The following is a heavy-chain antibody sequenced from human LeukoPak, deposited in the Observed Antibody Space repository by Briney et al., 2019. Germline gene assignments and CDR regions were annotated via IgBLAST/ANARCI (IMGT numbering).Heavy chain of an antibody. CDR1: GFNFSDYF. J-gene: IGHJ4*02. CDR3: ARDQTYSGSGIYTYFDY. D-gene: IGHD3-10*01. V-gene: IGHV3-11*01. Sequence: GGSLRLSCAASGFNFSDYFMSWIRQAPGKGLQWLAYISKTGRGIEYAESVRGRFTISRDNAKNSVFLQMDSLRAEDTAVYYCARDQTYSGSGIYTYFDYWGQGILVTVSS. CDR2: ISKTGRGI.